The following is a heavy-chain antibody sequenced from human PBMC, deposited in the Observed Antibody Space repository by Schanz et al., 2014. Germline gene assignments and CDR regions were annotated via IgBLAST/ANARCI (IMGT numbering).Heavy chain of an antibody. D-gene: IGHD1-1*01. CDR3: ARGRVLES. CDR2: FDAHDGRA. CDR1: GFSFGNYG. V-gene: IGHV3-23*04. Sequence: EVHLVESGGGLVQPGGSLRLSCEASGFSFGNYGMSWVRQAPGKGLEWVSGFDAHDGRAYYADSAKGRFTISRDNAKNSLYLEMNSLRAEDTALYYCARGRVLESWGQGTLVTVSS. J-gene: IGHJ5*02.